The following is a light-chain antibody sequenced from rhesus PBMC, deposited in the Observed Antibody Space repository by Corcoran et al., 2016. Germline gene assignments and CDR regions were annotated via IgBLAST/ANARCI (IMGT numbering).Light chain of an antibody. J-gene: IGKJ2*01. CDR2: KAA. Sequence: DIQMTQSPSSLSASVGDTVTITCRASQGVSDWLAWYQQKPGNPPNLLIYKAASFQSGGPSRFSGSGAGTDFTLTISSLQSKDFATYYCQQYNRRPHTFGQGTKVAIK. CDR3: QQYNRRPHT. V-gene: IGKV1-22*01. CDR1: QGVSDW.